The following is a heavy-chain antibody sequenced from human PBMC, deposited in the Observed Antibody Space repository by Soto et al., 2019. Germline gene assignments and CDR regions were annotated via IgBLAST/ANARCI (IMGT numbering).Heavy chain of an antibody. CDR1: GYTFTSYY. D-gene: IGHD6-19*01. CDR3: ARMLGDGSSGWYVDFES. V-gene: IGHV1-46*01. Sequence: VKVSCKASGYTFTSYYMHWVRQAPGQGLEWMGIINPSGGSTSYAQKFQGRVTMTRDTSTSTVYMELSSLRSEDTAVYYCARMLGDGSSGWYVDFESWGQGTMVTVSS. CDR2: INPSGGST. J-gene: IGHJ3*02.